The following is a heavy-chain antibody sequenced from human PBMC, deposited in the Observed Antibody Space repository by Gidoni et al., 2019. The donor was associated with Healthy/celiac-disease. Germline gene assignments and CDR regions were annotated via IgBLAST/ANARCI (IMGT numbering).Heavy chain of an antibody. D-gene: IGHD3-10*01. CDR1: GGTFSSYA. J-gene: IGHJ3*02. V-gene: IGHV1-69*04. CDR3: ASRFYYGSGTLDDAFDI. CDR2: IIPILGIA. Sequence: VQSQVQLVQSGAEVKVSCKASGGTFSSYAISWVRQAPGQGLEWMGRIIPILGIANYAQKFQGRVTITADKSTSTAYMELSSLRSEDTAVYYCASRFYYGSGTLDDAFDIWGQGTMVTVSS.